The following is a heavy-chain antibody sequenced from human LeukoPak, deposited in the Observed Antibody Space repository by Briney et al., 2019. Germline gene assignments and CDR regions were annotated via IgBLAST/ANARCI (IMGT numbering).Heavy chain of an antibody. J-gene: IGHJ4*02. CDR2: IDWDDDK. V-gene: IGHV2-70*11. D-gene: IGHD3-22*01. Sequence: ESGPTLVKPTQTLTLTCTFSGFSLSTSGMCVSWIRQPPGKALEWLARIDWDDDKYYSTSLKTRLTISKDTSKNQVVLTMTNMDPVDTATYYCARIQYYYDSSGYSSIDYWGQGTLVTVSS. CDR3: ARIQYYYDSSGYSSIDY. CDR1: GFSLSTSGMC.